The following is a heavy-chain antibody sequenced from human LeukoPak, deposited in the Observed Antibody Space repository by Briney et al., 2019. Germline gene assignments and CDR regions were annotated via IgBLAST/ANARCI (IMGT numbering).Heavy chain of an antibody. CDR3: ARPPYCSGGSCQPFDY. CDR1: GYSFTSYW. D-gene: IGHD2-15*01. J-gene: IGHJ4*02. CDR2: VYPGESGT. Sequence: GESLQISCKGSGYSFTSYWFGWVRQLPGRGLEWMGIVYPGESGTSYSPCFKGQVTISADKYLSPAYLQWSGRQDADSASHYCARPPYCSGGSCQPFDYWGQGTLVTVSS. V-gene: IGHV5-51*01.